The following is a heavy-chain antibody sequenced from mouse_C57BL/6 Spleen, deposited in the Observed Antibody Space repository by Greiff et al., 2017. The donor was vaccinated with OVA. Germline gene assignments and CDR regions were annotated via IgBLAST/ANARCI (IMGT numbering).Heavy chain of an antibody. Sequence: QVHVKQSGAELVRPGASVTLSCKASGYTFTDYEMHWVKQTPVHGLEWIGAIAPETGGTAYNQKFKGKAILTADKSSSTAYMELRSLTSEDSAVYDCTRSMGNYDYFDYWGQGTTLTVSS. D-gene: IGHD2-1*01. J-gene: IGHJ2*01. V-gene: IGHV1-15*01. CDR2: IAPETGGT. CDR1: GYTFTDYE. CDR3: TRSMGNYDYFDY.